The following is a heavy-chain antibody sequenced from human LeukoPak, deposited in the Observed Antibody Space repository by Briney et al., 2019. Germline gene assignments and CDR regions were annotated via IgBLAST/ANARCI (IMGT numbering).Heavy chain of an antibody. D-gene: IGHD3-10*01. Sequence: GGSLRLSCAASGFTFSSYAMSWVRQAPGKGLEWVSAISGSGGSTYYADSVKGRFTISRDNSKNTLYLQMNSLRAEDTAVYYCAKVQLPWFGESLFDYWGQGTLVTVSS. CDR3: AKVQLPWFGESLFDY. V-gene: IGHV3-23*01. CDR2: ISGSGGST. CDR1: GFTFSSYA. J-gene: IGHJ4*02.